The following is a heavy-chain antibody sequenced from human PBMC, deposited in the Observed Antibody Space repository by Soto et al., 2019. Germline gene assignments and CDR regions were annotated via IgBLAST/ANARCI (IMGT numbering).Heavy chain of an antibody. CDR1: GYTFTSYG. CDR3: ASLDTARIQIAGY. CDR2: ISAYNGNT. D-gene: IGHD5-18*01. V-gene: IGHV1-18*01. J-gene: IGHJ4*02. Sequence: ASVKVSCKASGYTFTSYGISWVRQAPGQGLEWMGWISAYNGNTNYAQKLQGRFTISRDSAKNSMYLQMNSLTVEDTAIYYCASLDTARIQIAGYWGQGIQVTVSS.